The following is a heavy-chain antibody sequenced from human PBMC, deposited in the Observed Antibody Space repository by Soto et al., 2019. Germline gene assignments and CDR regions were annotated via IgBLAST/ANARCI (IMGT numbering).Heavy chain of an antibody. CDR3: ARCYCSLGSCYTCWHFDL. CDR2: VGPYNGNT. V-gene: IGHV1-18*04. Sequence: QVQLVQSGAEVKKPGASVRVSCKASGYTFINYGISWVRQAPGQGLEWMGWVGPYNGNTDHAQNFQGRVTMTTDTSTNTAYMELGSLISDDTALYYCARCYCSLGSCYTCWHFDLWGRGTLVTVSS. D-gene: IGHD2-15*01. J-gene: IGHJ2*01. CDR1: GYTFINYG.